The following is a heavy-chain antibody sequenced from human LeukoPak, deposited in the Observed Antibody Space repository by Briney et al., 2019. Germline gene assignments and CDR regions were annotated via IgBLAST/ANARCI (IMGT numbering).Heavy chain of an antibody. CDR1: GFSVSRHW. J-gene: IGHJ6*04. V-gene: IGHV3-7*01. CDR2: IKQGGSEK. Sequence: GGSLRLSCAASGFSVSRHWMSWARQAPGKGLEWVANIKQGGSEKYYVDSVKRRFTISRDNAQNSLHLQMNSLRGEDTAVYYCARAPRRGLMDVWGKGTTLSVSP. CDR3: ARAPRRGLMDV. D-gene: IGHD3/OR15-3a*01.